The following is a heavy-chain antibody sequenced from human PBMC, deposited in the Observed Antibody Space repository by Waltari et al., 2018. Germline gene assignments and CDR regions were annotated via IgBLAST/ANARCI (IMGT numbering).Heavy chain of an antibody. J-gene: IGHJ5*02. D-gene: IGHD2-2*01. V-gene: IGHV1-2*06. CDR1: GGTFSSYE. Sequence: QVHLVQSGAEVKKPGSSVRVSCKASGGTFSSYEFNWVRQAPGQGLEWMGRINPNSGDTNYARKFQDRVTMTRDTSVNTAYMVVGRLTSDDTAGYFCARESAFSTSWYPGFDPWGQGTLVTVAS. CDR3: ARESAFSTSWYPGFDP. CDR2: INPNSGDT.